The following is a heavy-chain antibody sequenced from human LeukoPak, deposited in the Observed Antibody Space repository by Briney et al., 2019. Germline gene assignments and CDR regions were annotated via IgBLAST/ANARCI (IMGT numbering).Heavy chain of an antibody. D-gene: IGHD1-26*01. CDR3: AKEVVGATTYYWYLDL. CDR1: GFTFDDYA. CDR2: ISWNSGSI. Sequence: AGGSLRLSCAASGFTFDDYAMHWVRQAPGKGLEWVSGISWNSGSIGYADSVKGRFTISRDNAKNSLYLQMNSLRAEDTALYYCAKEVVGATTYYWYLDLWGRGTLVTVSS. J-gene: IGHJ2*01. V-gene: IGHV3-9*01.